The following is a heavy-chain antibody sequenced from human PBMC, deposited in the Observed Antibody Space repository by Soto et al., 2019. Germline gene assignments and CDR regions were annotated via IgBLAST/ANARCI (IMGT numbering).Heavy chain of an antibody. J-gene: IGHJ6*02. D-gene: IGHD2-2*01. Sequence: EVQLVESGGGLIQPGGSLRLSCAASGFTVSSNYMSWVRQAPGKGLEWVSVIYSGGSTYYADSVKGRFTISRDNSKNTLYLQMNSLRAEDTAVYYCARDDCSSTSCYHRYYGMDVWGQGSTVTVSS. V-gene: IGHV3-53*01. CDR1: GFTVSSNY. CDR3: ARDDCSSTSCYHRYYGMDV. CDR2: IYSGGST.